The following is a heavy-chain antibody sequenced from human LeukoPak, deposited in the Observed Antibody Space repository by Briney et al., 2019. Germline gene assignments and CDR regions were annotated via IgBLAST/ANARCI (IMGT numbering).Heavy chain of an antibody. CDR3: ARDPGCSGGSCYPN. CDR2: ISGSGGST. J-gene: IGHJ4*02. D-gene: IGHD2-15*01. CDR1: GFTFSSYG. V-gene: IGHV3-23*01. Sequence: AGGSLRLSCAASGFTFSSYGMSWVRQAPGKGLEWVSAISGSGGSTYYADSVKGRFTISRDNAKNSLYLQMNSLRAEDTAVYYCARDPGCSGGSCYPNWGQGTLVTVSS.